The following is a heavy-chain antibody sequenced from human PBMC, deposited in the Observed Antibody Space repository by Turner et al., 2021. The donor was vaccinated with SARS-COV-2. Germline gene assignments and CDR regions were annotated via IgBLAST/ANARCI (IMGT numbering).Heavy chain of an antibody. Sequence: QVQLQQWGAGLLKPSATLSLTCAVSGESFSGHFWTWIRQSPGKGLEWIAEIDHTGSANYNPSLKIRVALSVDTLKRHFSLMMHSVTAAYTAIYYCAGGWGGYNFSFDYWGRGALVAVSS. D-gene: IGHD5-12*01. CDR3: AGGWGGYNFSFDY. J-gene: IGHJ4*02. V-gene: IGHV4-34*01. CDR1: GESFSGHF. CDR2: IDHTGSA.